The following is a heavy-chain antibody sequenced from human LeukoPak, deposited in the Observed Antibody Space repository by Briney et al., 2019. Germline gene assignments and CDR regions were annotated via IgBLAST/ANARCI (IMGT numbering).Heavy chain of an antibody. J-gene: IGHJ4*02. CDR2: ISSSSSSI. V-gene: IGHV3-21*01. Sequence: PGGSLRLSCAASGFTFSSYSMNWVRQAPGKGLEWVSSISSSSSSIYYADSVKGRFTISRDNAKNSLYLQMNSLRAEDTAVYYCARAEARGAMLPGYWGQGTLVTVSS. CDR1: GFTFSSYS. CDR3: ARAEARGAMLPGY. D-gene: IGHD3-10*01.